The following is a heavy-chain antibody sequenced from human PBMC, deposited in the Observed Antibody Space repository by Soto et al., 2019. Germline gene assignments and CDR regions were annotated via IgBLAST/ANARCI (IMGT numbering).Heavy chain of an antibody. J-gene: IGHJ4*02. D-gene: IGHD2-2*01. CDR2: ISGSGGST. CDR1: GFTFSSYA. V-gene: IGHV3-23*01. CDR3: AKAVSAYRIMPPQPFDY. Sequence: GGSLRLSCAASGFTFSSYAMSWVRQAPGKGLEWVSAISGSGGSTYYADSVKGRFTISRDNSKNTLYLQMNSLRAEDTAVYYCAKAVSAYRIMPPQPFDYWGQGTLVTVS.